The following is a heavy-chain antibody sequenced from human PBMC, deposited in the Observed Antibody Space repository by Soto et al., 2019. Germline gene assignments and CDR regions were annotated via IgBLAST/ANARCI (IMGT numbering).Heavy chain of an antibody. CDR2: IIPIFGTA. Sequence: QVQLVQSGAEVKKPGSSVKVSCKASGGTFSSYAISWVRQAPGQGLEWMGGIIPIFGTANYAQKFQGRVTITADESTSTAYMELSSLSSEDTAVYYCARDRGFTMVRGAKGPFDYWGQGTLVTVSS. D-gene: IGHD3-10*01. J-gene: IGHJ4*02. V-gene: IGHV1-69*01. CDR1: GGTFSSYA. CDR3: ARDRGFTMVRGAKGPFDY.